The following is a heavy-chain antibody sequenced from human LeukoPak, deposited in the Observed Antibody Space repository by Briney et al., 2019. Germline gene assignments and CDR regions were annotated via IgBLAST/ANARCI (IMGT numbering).Heavy chain of an antibody. Sequence: PSETLSLTCTVSGGSISSSSYYWGWIRQPPGKGLEWIGSIYYSGSTYYNPSLKSRVTISVDTSKNQFSLTLSSWTAADTAVYYCARHLMYGHCSGGSCHSGFDPWGQGTLVTVSS. J-gene: IGHJ5*02. V-gene: IGHV4-39*01. CDR2: IYYSGST. D-gene: IGHD2-15*01. CDR3: ARHLMYGHCSGGSCHSGFDP. CDR1: GGSISSSSYY.